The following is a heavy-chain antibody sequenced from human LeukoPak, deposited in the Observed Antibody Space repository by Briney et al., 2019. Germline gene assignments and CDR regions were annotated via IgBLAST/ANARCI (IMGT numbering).Heavy chain of an antibody. Sequence: ASVKVSCKASGYTFTGYYMHWVRQAPGQGLEWMGWINPNSGGTNYAQTFQGRVTMTRDTSISTAYMELSRLRSDDTAVYYCARVETVTPYYGMDVWGQGTTVTVSS. D-gene: IGHD4-17*01. V-gene: IGHV1-2*02. CDR2: INPNSGGT. J-gene: IGHJ6*02. CDR1: GYTFTGYY. CDR3: ARVETVTPYYGMDV.